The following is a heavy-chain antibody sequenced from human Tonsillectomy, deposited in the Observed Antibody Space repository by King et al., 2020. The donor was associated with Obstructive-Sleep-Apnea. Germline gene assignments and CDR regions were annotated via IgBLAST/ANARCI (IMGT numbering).Heavy chain of an antibody. D-gene: IGHD3-22*01. CDR1: GFTVSSNY. V-gene: IGHV3-53*04. J-gene: IGHJ4*02. Sequence: VQLVESGGGLVQAGGSLRLSCTASGFTVSSNYMSWVRQAPGKGLEWGSVIYCGGSTYYADSVKGRFTISRHNSKNTVYLQMNSLRTEDTAVYFCARGSGNYYDSSGYYYPFDYWGQGTLVTVSS. CDR2: IYCGGST. CDR3: ARGSGNYYDSSGYYYPFDY.